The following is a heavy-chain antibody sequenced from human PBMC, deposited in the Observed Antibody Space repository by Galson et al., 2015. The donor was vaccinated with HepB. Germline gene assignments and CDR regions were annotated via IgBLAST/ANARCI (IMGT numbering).Heavy chain of an antibody. Sequence: SVKVSCKASGYTFTSNGISWVRQAPGQGLEWVGWISAYNGATNYAQKFQGRVTMTTDTPTSTGYMELRSLRSDDTAVYYCAKLLWFGGSEYYFDYWGQGTLVTVSS. V-gene: IGHV1-18*04. CDR3: AKLLWFGGSEYYFDY. CDR2: ISAYNGAT. J-gene: IGHJ4*02. CDR1: GYTFTSNG. D-gene: IGHD3-10*01.